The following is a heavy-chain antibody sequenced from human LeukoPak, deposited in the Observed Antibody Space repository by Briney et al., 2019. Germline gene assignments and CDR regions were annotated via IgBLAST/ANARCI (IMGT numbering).Heavy chain of an antibody. J-gene: IGHJ3*02. CDR3: ARHQGAFDI. CDR1: GGSISSSRYY. CDR2: IYYSGST. V-gene: IGHV4-39*01. Sequence: SETLSLTCTVSGGSISSSRYYWGWIRQPPGKGLEWIGSIYYSGSTYYNPSLKSRVTISVDTSKNQFSLKLSSVTAADTAVYYCARHQGAFDIWGQGTMVTVSS.